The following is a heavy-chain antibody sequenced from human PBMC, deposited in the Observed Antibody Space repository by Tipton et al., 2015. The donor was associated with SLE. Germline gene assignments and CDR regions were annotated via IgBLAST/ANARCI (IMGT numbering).Heavy chain of an antibody. CDR2: INHSGGT. CDR1: VGSFSGYY. Sequence: TLSLTCAVYVGSFSGYYWSWIRQPPGRGLEWIGEINHSGGTNYNPSLKSRVTISVDTSKNQFSLKLSSATAADTAVYYCARAPGLDRDYYYYDMGVWGKGTTVTVSS. V-gene: IGHV4-34*01. CDR3: ARAPGLDRDYYYYDMGV. J-gene: IGHJ6*03. D-gene: IGHD3/OR15-3a*01.